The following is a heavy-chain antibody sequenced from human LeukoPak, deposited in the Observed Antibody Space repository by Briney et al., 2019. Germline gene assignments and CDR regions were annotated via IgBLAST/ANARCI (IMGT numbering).Heavy chain of an antibody. Sequence: GGSLRLSCAASGFTFSRDWMHWVRQAPGKGPVWVSRISADGSITTYADSVKGRFTISRDNAKSTMFLQMNSLRAEDTAVYFCARRYYETNVYDRHFDHWGQGILVTVSS. CDR3: ARRYYETNVYDRHFDH. V-gene: IGHV3-74*03. CDR1: GFTFSRDW. D-gene: IGHD3-22*01. J-gene: IGHJ4*02. CDR2: ISADGSIT.